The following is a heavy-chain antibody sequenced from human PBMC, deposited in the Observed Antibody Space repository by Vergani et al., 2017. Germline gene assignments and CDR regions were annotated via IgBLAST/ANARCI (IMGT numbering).Heavy chain of an antibody. J-gene: IGHJ3*02. CDR3: ARHLRWELLSAFDI. CDR2: IYYSGNT. CDR1: GDSISSSSYY. D-gene: IGHD1-26*01. V-gene: IGHV4-39*01. Sequence: QLQLQESGPGLVKPSETLSLTCTVSGDSISSSSYYWGWIRQPPGKGLEWIGSIYYSGNTYYNPSLKSRVTISVDTSKNHFSLKLNSVTAADTAVYYCARHLRWELLSAFDIWGQGTMVTVSS.